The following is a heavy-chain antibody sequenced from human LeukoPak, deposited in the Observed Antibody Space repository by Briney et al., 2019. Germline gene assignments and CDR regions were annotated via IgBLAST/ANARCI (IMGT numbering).Heavy chain of an antibody. CDR1: GGSISSYY. CDR3: ARAQKGYCSSTSCYIGDAFDI. CDR2: IYTSGST. V-gene: IGHV4-4*07. J-gene: IGHJ3*02. D-gene: IGHD2-2*02. Sequence: PSETLSLTCTVSGGSISSYYWSWIRQPAGKGLEWIGRIYTSGSTNYNPSLKSRVTMSVDTSKNQFSLKLSSVTAADTAVYYCARAQKGYCSSTSCYIGDAFDIWGQGTMVTVSS.